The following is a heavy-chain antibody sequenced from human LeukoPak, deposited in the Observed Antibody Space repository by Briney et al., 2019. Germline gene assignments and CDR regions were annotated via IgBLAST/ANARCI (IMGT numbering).Heavy chain of an antibody. CDR3: ARVHSSSWACFDN. D-gene: IGHD6-13*01. Sequence: PGGSLRLSCGASGFTLSRYGMHWVRQAPGKGLEWVAVISYDGRNKYYADSVKGRFTISRDNSKNTLYLQMDSLRAEDTAVYYCARVHSSSWACFDNWGQGTLVTVSS. J-gene: IGHJ4*02. CDR2: ISYDGRNK. V-gene: IGHV3-30*03. CDR1: GFTLSRYG.